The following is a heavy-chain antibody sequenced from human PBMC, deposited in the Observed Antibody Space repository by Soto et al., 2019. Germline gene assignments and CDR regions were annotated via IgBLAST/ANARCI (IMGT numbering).Heavy chain of an antibody. D-gene: IGHD3-22*01. J-gene: IGHJ1*01. V-gene: IGHV3-21*01. CDR2: ISSSSSYI. CDR3: ARGQGVTMIVVVNEYCQH. CDR1: EFTFRSYS. Sequence: GGSLRLYCEASEFTFRSYSMNWVRQAPGKGLKWVSSISSSSSYIYYADSGKGRFTISRDNAKNSLYLQMNSLRAEDTTVYYCARGQGVTMIVVVNEYCQHWGQGTLVTVSS.